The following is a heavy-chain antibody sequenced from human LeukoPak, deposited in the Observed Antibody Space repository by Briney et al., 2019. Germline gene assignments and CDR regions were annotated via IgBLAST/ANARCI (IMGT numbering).Heavy chain of an antibody. CDR3: ARDYDILTGYSRFDP. D-gene: IGHD3-9*01. CDR2: ISKSSRTT. J-gene: IGHJ5*02. Sequence: GGSLRLSCAASGFTFSSYSMNWVRQAPGKGLEWDSYISKSSRTTYSADPVKGRLTISRDNAKNSLYLQMNSLRDEDTAVYYCARDYDILTGYSRFDPWGQGTLVTVSS. CDR1: GFTFSSYS. V-gene: IGHV3-48*02.